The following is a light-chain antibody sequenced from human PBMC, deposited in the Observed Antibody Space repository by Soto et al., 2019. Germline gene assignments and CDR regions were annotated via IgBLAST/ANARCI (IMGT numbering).Light chain of an antibody. V-gene: IGKV1-5*01. Sequence: DIQMTQSSSTLSASVGDRVTITCRASQSISSWLAWYQQKPGKAPKLLIYDASSLESGVPSRFSGSGSATEFTLTISSLQPDDFETYYCQQYNNYWTFGQGTKVDIK. J-gene: IGKJ1*01. CDR1: QSISSW. CDR2: DAS. CDR3: QQYNNYWT.